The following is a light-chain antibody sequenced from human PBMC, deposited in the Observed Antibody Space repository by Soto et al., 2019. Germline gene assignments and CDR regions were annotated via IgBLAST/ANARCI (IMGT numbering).Light chain of an antibody. CDR3: QQYNNWPRT. J-gene: IGKJ1*01. Sequence: EIVMTRSPATLSVSPRERATLSSRASQSVSSNFAWYQQTPGQPPRILIYGASTRATGIPARFSGSGSGTEFTLTISRLQSEDFAVYYRQQYNNWPRTFGQGTKV. V-gene: IGKV3-15*01. CDR2: GAS. CDR1: QSVSSN.